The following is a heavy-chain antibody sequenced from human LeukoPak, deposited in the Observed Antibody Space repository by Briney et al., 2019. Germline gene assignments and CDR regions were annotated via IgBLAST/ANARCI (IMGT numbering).Heavy chain of an antibody. Sequence: GGSLRLSCAASGFTFSSYAMHWVRQAPGKGLEWVAVISYDGSNKYYADSVKGRFTISRDNSKNTLYLQMNSLRAEDTAVYYCARTYGSTSGWGQGTLVTVSS. CDR1: GFTFSSYA. CDR2: ISYDGSNK. J-gene: IGHJ4*02. D-gene: IGHD2-2*01. CDR3: ARTYGSTSG. V-gene: IGHV3-30-3*01.